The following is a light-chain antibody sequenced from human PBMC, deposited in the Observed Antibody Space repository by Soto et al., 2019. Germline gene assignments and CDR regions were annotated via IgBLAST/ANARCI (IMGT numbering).Light chain of an antibody. CDR1: QSVSSN. CDR2: GAS. Sequence: EIVMTQSPATLSVSPGERATLSCRASQSVSSNLAWYQQKPCQAPRLLIYGASTRATGIPARFSGSGSGTEFTLTISSLQSEDFGVYFCQQYDNWPLTFGGGTKVDIK. V-gene: IGKV3-15*01. CDR3: QQYDNWPLT. J-gene: IGKJ4*01.